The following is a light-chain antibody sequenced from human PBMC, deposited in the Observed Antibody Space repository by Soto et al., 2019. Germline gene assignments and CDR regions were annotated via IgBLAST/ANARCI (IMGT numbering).Light chain of an antibody. CDR3: QQSYSTLPIT. J-gene: IGKJ5*01. Sequence: DIQMTQSPSSLSASVGDRVTITCRTSQSIGGYLNWYRHKPGKAPTLLIYAASTLQSGVPSRFSGSGSGTDFTLTISNLQPEDFATYYCQQSYSTLPITFGQGTRLEIK. CDR2: AAS. V-gene: IGKV1-39*01. CDR1: QSIGGY.